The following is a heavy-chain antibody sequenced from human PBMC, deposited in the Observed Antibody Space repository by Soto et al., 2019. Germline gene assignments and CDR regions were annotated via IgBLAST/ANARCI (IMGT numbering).Heavy chain of an antibody. Sequence: GGSLRLSCAASGFTFSSYAMHRVRQAPGKGLEWVAVISYDGSNKYYADSVKGRFTISRDNSKNTLYLQMDSLRAEDTAVYYCARDIQYSSSWYKKGYYYYGMDVWGQGTTVTVSS. J-gene: IGHJ6*02. CDR1: GFTFSSYA. V-gene: IGHV3-30-3*01. D-gene: IGHD6-13*01. CDR2: ISYDGSNK. CDR3: ARDIQYSSSWYKKGYYYYGMDV.